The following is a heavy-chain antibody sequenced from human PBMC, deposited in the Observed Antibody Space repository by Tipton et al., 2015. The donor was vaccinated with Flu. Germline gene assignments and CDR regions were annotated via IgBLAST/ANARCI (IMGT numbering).Heavy chain of an antibody. CDR2: ISSSGSTI. J-gene: IGHJ4*02. D-gene: IGHD3-10*01. CDR3: ARVSISSSGFVDY. CDR1: GFTFSSYS. V-gene: IGHV3-48*04. Sequence: SLRLSCAASGFTFSSYSMNWVRQAPGKGLEWVSYISSSGSTIYYADSVKGRFTISRDNAKNSLYLQMNSLRAEDTAVYYCARVSISSSGFVDYWGQGTLVTVSS.